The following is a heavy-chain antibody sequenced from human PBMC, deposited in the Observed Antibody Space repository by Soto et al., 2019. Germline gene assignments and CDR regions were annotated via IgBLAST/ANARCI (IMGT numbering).Heavy chain of an antibody. V-gene: IGHV3-23*01. CDR2: ISGSGGST. J-gene: IGHJ6*02. Sequence: GGSLRLSCAASGFTFSSYAMSWVRQAPGKGLEWVSAISGSGGSTYYADSVKGRFTISRDNSKNTLYLQMNSLRAEDTAVYYCAKVPLGGFLGGDSWDYYYGMDVWGQGTTVTVSS. CDR1: GFTFSSYA. CDR3: AKVPLGGFLGGDSWDYYYGMDV. D-gene: IGHD2-21*02.